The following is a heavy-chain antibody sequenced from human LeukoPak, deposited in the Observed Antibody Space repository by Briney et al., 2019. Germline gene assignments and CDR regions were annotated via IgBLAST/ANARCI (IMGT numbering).Heavy chain of an antibody. J-gene: IGHJ4*02. D-gene: IGHD3-3*01. CDR1: GFTFSSYD. CDR2: IGTAGDT. CDR3: ARPTGLRFLEWLLSLFDY. V-gene: IGHV3-13*03. Sequence: PGGSLRLSCAACGFTFSSYDMHWVRQATGKGLEWVSAIGTAGDTYYPGSVKGQFTISRENAKNSLYLQMNSLRAGDTAVYYCARPTGLRFLEWLLSLFDYWGQGTLVTVSS.